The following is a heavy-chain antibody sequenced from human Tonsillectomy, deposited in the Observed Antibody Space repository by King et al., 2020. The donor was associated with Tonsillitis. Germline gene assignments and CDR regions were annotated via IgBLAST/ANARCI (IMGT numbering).Heavy chain of an antibody. V-gene: IGHV3-53*04. J-gene: IGHJ6*03. CDR1: GFTVSSNY. CDR3: ARGREEWLDYFYFYMDV. Sequence: VQLXESGGGXVQPGGSLRLSCAASGFTVSSNYMSWVRQAPGKGLEWVSVIYSGGTTYSADSVKGRFTISRHDSKNTLYLQMDRLRAEDTAVYYCARGREEWLDYFYFYMDVWGKGTTVTVSS. D-gene: IGHD6-19*01. CDR2: IYSGGTT.